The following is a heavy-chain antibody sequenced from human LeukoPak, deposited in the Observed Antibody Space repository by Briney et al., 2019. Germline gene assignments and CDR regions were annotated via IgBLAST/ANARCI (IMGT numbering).Heavy chain of an antibody. J-gene: IGHJ4*02. D-gene: IGHD3-22*01. V-gene: IGHV1-18*01. CDR1: GYTFTSYG. CDR2: ISAYNGNT. Sequence: ASVKVSCKASGYTFTSYGISWVRRAPGQGLEWMGWISAYNGNTNYAQKLQGRVTMTTDTSTSTAYMELRSLRSDDTAVYYCARVPPALSGYLFDYWGQGTLVTVSS. CDR3: ARVPPALSGYLFDY.